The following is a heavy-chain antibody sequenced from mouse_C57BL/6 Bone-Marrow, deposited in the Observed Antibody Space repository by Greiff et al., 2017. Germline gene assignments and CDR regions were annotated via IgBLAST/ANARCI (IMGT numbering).Heavy chain of an antibody. J-gene: IGHJ3*01. CDR1: GYTFTDYY. CDR3: ARRCAWFAY. Sequence: EVKLQESGPVLVKPGASVKMSCKASGYTFTDYYMNWVKQSHGKSLEWIGVINPYNGGTSYNQKFKGKATLTVDKSSSTAYMELNSLTSDDSAVYNCARRCAWFAYWGQGTLVTVAA. CDR2: INPYNGGT. V-gene: IGHV1-19*01.